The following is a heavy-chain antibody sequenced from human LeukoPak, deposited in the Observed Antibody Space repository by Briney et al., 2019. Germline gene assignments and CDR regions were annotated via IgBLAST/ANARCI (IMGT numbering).Heavy chain of an antibody. CDR3: AKDLWGCSSASCPDY. CDR1: GFTFSSYS. D-gene: IGHD2-2*01. V-gene: IGHV3-7*01. J-gene: IGHJ4*02. Sequence: GGSLRLSCAASGFTFSSYSMNWVRQAPGKGLEWVANIKQDGSEKNYVDSVKGRFTISRDNAKNSLYLQMNSLRAEDAAVYYCAKDLWGCSSASCPDYWGQGTLVTVSS. CDR2: IKQDGSEK.